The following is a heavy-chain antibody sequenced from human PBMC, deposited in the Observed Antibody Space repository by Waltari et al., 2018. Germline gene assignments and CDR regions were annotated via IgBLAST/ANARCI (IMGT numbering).Heavy chain of an antibody. CDR3: TRDRVGYCSGGTCYSRWFDP. J-gene: IGHJ5*02. V-gene: IGHV1-24*01. D-gene: IGHD2-15*01. CDR2: FDPEYGEA. Sequence: QVQLVQSGAEVKKPGASVKVSCRVSGYSLTDSALHWGRQAPGKGLEWLGGFDPEYGEAVYAQEFQGRVTMTEDTSKDTAYMELSSLTYEDTAVYYCTRDRVGYCSGGTCYSRWFDPWGQGTLVTVSS. CDR1: GYSLTDSA.